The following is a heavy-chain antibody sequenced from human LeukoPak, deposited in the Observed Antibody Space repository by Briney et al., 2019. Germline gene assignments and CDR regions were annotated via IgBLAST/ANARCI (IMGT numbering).Heavy chain of an antibody. CDR2: IYYSGST. CDR1: GGSFSGYY. Sequence: SETLSLICAVYGGSFSGYYWSWIRQHPGKGLEWIGYIYYSGSTYYNPSLKSRVTISVDTSKNQFSLKLSSVTAADTAVYYCARAGGFFSPSGYWGQGTLVTVSS. D-gene: IGHD1-1*01. CDR3: ARAGGFFSPSGY. V-gene: IGHV4-31*11. J-gene: IGHJ4*02.